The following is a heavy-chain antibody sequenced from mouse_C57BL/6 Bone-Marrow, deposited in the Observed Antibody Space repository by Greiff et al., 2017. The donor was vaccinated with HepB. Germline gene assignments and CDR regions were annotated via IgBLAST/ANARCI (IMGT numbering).Heavy chain of an antibody. V-gene: IGHV1-82*01. CDR1: GYAFSSSW. CDR3: ARWGPYYFDY. J-gene: IGHJ2*01. Sequence: VQLQQSGPELVKPGASVKISCKASGYAFSSSWMNWVKQRPGKGLEWIGRIYPGDGDTNYNGKFKGKATLTADKSSSTAYMQLSSLTSEDSAVYFCARWGPYYFDYWGQGTTLTVSS. CDR2: IYPGDGDT.